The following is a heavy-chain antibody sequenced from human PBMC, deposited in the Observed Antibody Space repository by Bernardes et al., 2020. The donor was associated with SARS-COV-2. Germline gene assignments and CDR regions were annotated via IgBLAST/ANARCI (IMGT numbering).Heavy chain of an antibody. CDR2: IYYSGST. CDR1: GGSISSSNYY. D-gene: IGHD3-3*01. J-gene: IGHJ4*02. Sequence: SETLSLTCTVSGGSISSSNYYWGWIRQPPGKGLEWIGSIYYSGSTYYNPSLKSRVTISADTSKKQLSLKLSSVTAADTAVYYCARHAPYDFWSGYTPTSPFDYWGQGTLVTVSS. CDR3: ARHAPYDFWSGYTPTSPFDY. V-gene: IGHV4-39*01.